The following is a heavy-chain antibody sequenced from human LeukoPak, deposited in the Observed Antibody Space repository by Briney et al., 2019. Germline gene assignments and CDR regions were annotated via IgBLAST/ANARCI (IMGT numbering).Heavy chain of an antibody. CDR2: IQYDGSNK. CDR3: AKDLRSNWFDP. J-gene: IGHJ5*02. CDR1: GSTFSNYG. V-gene: IGHV3-30*02. Sequence: GGSLRLSCAASGSTFSNYGMHWVRQAPGKGLEWVAFIQYDGSNKYYADSVKGRFTISRDNSKNTLYLQMNSLRAEDTAVYYCAKDLRSNWFDPWGQGTLVTVSS.